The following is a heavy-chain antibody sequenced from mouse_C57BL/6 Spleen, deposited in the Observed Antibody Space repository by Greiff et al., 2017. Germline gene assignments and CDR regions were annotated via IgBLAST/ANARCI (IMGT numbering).Heavy chain of an antibody. CDR1: GYTFTSYW. CDR2: INPSNGGT. V-gene: IGHV1-53*01. Sequence: QVQLQQPGPELVKPGASVKLSCKASGYTFTSYWMHWVKQRPGQGLEWIGNINPSNGGTNYNEKFKSKATLTVDKSSSTAYMQLSSLTSEDSAVYYCARGGFYDGYYCDYWGQGTTLTVSS. D-gene: IGHD2-3*01. CDR3: ARGGFYDGYYCDY. J-gene: IGHJ2*01.